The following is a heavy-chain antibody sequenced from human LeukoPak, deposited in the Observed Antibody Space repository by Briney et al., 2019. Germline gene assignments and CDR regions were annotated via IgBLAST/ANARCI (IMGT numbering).Heavy chain of an antibody. J-gene: IGHJ4*02. CDR1: GFTFDDNA. V-gene: IGHV3-9*01. CDR3: VKESGGADSPY. CDR2: ISWNSGSI. Sequence: GGSLRLSCAASGFTFDDNAMHWVRQVPGKGLEWVSGISWNSGSIAYADSVRGRFTVSRDNAKNSLYLQMSSLRAEDTAFYYCVKESGGADSPYWGQGILVTVSS. D-gene: IGHD4-23*01.